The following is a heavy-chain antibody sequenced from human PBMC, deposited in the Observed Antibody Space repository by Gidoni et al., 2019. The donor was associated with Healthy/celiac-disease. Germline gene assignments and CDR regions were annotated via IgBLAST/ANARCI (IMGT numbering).Heavy chain of an antibody. D-gene: IGHD4-17*01. Sequence: QLQLVQSGAEVKKPGASVNVSCTASGYTFTSYDINWVRQATGQGLEWMGWMNPNSGNTGYAQKFQGRVTMTRNTSISTAYMELSSLRSEDTAVYYCARTNGDYEVYYFDYWGQGTLVTVSS. CDR1: GYTFTSYD. CDR3: ARTNGDYEVYYFDY. CDR2: MNPNSGNT. J-gene: IGHJ4*02. V-gene: IGHV1-8*01.